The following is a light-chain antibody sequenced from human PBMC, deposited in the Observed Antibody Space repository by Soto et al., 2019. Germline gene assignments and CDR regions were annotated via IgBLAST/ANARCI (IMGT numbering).Light chain of an antibody. J-gene: IGLJ2*01. CDR1: SSDVGSYNL. Sequence: QSALTQPASVSGSPGQSITISCTGTSSDVGSYNLVSWYQQHPGKAPKLMIYEVSKRPSGVSNRFSGSKSGNTASLTISRLQAEEEVYYYSCSDAGSSTLVVFGGGTKVTVL. CDR2: EVS. CDR3: CSDAGSSTLVV. V-gene: IGLV2-23*02.